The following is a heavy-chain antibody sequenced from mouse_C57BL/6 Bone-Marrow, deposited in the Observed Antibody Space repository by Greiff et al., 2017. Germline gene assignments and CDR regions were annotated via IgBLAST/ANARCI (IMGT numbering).Heavy chain of an antibody. CDR2: ISSGSSTI. Sequence: EVKLVESGGGLVKPGGSLKLSCAASGFTFSDYGMHWVRQAPEKGLEWVAYISSGSSTIYYADTVKGRFTISRDHAKNTLFLQMPSLRSEDTAMYYCARPYGNLYLFAYWGQGTLVTVSA. CDR3: ARPYGNLYLFAY. D-gene: IGHD2-1*01. CDR1: GFTFSDYG. J-gene: IGHJ3*01. V-gene: IGHV5-17*01.